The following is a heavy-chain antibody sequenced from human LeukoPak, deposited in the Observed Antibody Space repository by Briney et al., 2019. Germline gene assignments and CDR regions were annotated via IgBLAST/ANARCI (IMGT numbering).Heavy chain of an antibody. D-gene: IGHD6-6*01. V-gene: IGHV3-48*01. J-gene: IGHJ4*02. CDR1: GFTFSSYI. CDR3: ARNSIAARPLDY. CDR2: ISSNSSTI. Sequence: GGSPRLSCVASGFTFSSYIMNSGSHAPGERVEWVSYISSNSSTIYYTDSVKGRFTISRDNAKNTLYLQMNSLRAEDTAVYYCARNSIAARPLDYWGQGTLVTVSS.